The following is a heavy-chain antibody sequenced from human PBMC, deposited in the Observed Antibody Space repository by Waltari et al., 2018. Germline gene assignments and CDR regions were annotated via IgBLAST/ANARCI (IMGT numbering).Heavy chain of an antibody. CDR3: AIGGVETSWYWRY. J-gene: IGHJ4*02. V-gene: IGHV3-7*01. CDR1: GSTCSSAG. D-gene: IGHD6-13*01. CDR2: IKTDGSET. Sequence: EVQVVESGGGLVQPGGSLRLSWAACGSTCSSAGMTWVRQAPGKGLEWVANIKTDGSETYYVDSVKGRFTISRDNTKNSLYLQMSSLRAEDTAVYYCAIGGVETSWYWRYWGQGTLVTVSS.